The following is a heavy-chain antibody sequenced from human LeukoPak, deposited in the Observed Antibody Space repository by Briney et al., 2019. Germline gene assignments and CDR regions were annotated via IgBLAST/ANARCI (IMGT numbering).Heavy chain of an antibody. D-gene: IGHD3/OR15-3a*01. Sequence: GGSLRLSCAASGFSFSDYYMSWIRQTPEEGLEWLSYISSSSDYKNYADSLKGRFTISRDNAKNSVYLQMSSLRAEDTAVYYCARQGLYDSSDFWTFQHWGQGTLVTVSS. V-gene: IGHV3-11*06. J-gene: IGHJ1*01. CDR3: ARQGLYDSSDFWTFQH. CDR1: GFSFSDYY. CDR2: ISSSSDYK.